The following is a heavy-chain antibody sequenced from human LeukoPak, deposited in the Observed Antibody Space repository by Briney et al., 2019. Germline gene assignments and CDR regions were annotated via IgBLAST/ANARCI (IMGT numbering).Heavy chain of an antibody. Sequence: SETLSLTCAVYGGSISSYYWSWIRQPPGKGLEWIGYIYYSGSTNYNPSLKSRVTISVDTSKNQFSLKLSSVTAADTAVYYCARHSLAPYYYYGMDVWGQGTTVTVSS. J-gene: IGHJ6*02. CDR2: IYYSGST. CDR1: GGSISSYY. V-gene: IGHV4-59*08. CDR3: ARHSLAPYYYYGMDV.